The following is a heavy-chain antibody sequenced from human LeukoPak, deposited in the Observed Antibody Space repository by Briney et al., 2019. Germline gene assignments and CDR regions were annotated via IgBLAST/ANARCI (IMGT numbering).Heavy chain of an antibody. Sequence: GGSLRLSCAASGFTFSSYSMNWVRQAPGKGLGWVSSISSRSSYIYYTDSVKGRFTISRDNAKNSLYLQMNSLRAEDTAVYCARGGEFSGYEIWGQGTLVTVSS. CDR1: GFTFSSYS. CDR2: ISSRSSYI. J-gene: IGHJ4*02. D-gene: IGHD5-12*01. V-gene: IGHV3-21*01. CDR3: ARGGEFSGYEI.